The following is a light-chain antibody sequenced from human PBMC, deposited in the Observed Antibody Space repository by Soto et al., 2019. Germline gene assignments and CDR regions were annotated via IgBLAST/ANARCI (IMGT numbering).Light chain of an antibody. J-gene: IGKJ5*01. CDR1: QSVSSN. CDR3: QQRSNLPLT. CDR2: DAS. V-gene: IGKV3-11*01. Sequence: EIVMTQSPATLSVSPGERATLSCRASQSVSSNLAWYQQKPGQAPRLLIYDASTRATGIPARFSGSGSGTDFTLTISSLEPEDFAVYYCQQRSNLPLTFGQGTRLRL.